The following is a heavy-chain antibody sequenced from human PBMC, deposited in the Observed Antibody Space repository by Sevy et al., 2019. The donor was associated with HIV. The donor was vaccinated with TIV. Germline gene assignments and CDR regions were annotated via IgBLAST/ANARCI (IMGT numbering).Heavy chain of an antibody. CDR1: GFTFRTSG. D-gene: IGHD6-19*01. CDR3: AKDGVAGYDY. J-gene: IGHJ4*02. V-gene: IGHV3-30*18. CDR2: ISYDEAHK. Sequence: GGSLRLSCVTSGFTFRTSGMHWVRQSPGKGLEWVAVISYDEAHKNYADSVKGRFTISRDNSKNTLYLQMNSLRAEDTAVYYCAKDGVAGYDYWGQGTLVTVSS.